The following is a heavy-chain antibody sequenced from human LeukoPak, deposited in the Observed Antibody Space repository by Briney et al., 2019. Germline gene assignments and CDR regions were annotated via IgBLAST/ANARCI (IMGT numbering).Heavy chain of an antibody. Sequence: ASVKVSWKASGYTFTSYDINWVRQATGQGLEWMGWMNPNSGNTGSAQKFQGRVTMTRNTSISTAYMELSSLRSEDTAVYYCATGGPYGSVLRPSSVWGQGTTVTVSS. J-gene: IGHJ6*02. D-gene: IGHD3-10*01. CDR2: MNPNSGNT. CDR1: GYTFTSYD. CDR3: ATGGPYGSVLRPSSV. V-gene: IGHV1-8*01.